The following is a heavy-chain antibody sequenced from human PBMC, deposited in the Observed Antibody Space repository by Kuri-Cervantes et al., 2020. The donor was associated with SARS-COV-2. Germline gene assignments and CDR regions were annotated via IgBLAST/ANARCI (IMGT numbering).Heavy chain of an antibody. CDR3: VCDTNRVKVY. V-gene: IGHV3-7*02. CDR2: INQDGSAT. D-gene: IGHD5-18*01. CDR1: GFTFRSYW. Sequence: GGSLRLSCAVSGFTFRSYWMSWVRQAPGKGLEYVANINQDGSATYYVDSVKGRFTISRDNTESSLYLQMNSLRAEDTAVYYCVCDTNRVKVYCGQGTLVTVSS. J-gene: IGHJ4*02.